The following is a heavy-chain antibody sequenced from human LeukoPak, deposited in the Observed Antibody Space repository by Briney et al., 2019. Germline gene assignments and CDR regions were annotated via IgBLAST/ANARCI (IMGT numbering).Heavy chain of an antibody. V-gene: IGHV3-33*01. CDR1: GFTFSSYG. J-gene: IGHJ6*03. CDR3: AASYSRDATLYYYMDV. CDR2: IWYDGGNK. Sequence: GGSLRLSCAASGFTFSSYGMHWVRQAPGKGLEWVAVIWYDGGNKYYADSVKGRFTISRDNSKNTLYLQMNSLRAEDTAVYYCAASYSRDATLYYYMDVWGKGTTVTVSS. D-gene: IGHD6-13*01.